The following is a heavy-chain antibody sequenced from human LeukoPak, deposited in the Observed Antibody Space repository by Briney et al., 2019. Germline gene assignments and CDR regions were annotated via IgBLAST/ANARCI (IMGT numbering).Heavy chain of an antibody. J-gene: IGHJ5*02. CDR2: IYYSGST. Sequence: SQTLSLTCTVSGDSISSGGYSWSWIRQHPGKGLEWIGYIYYSGSTYYNPSLKSRVTISVDTSKNQFSLKLSSVTAADTAVYYCARVRYFSWFDPWGQGTLVTVSS. CDR1: GDSISSGGYS. D-gene: IGHD1-14*01. V-gene: IGHV4-31*03. CDR3: ARVRYFSWFDP.